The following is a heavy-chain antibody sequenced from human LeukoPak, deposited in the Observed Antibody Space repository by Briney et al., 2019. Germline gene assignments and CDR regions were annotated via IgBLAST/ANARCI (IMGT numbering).Heavy chain of an antibody. Sequence: GGSLTLSCAAYGFTFSGYWMHWLRQAPGKGLVWVSRINSDGSSTSYADSAKGRFTISRDNAKNTLYLQMNSLRAEDTVVYYCARCTGGGLRYFDWLTPDWYFDLWGRGTLVTVSS. CDR2: INSDGSST. J-gene: IGHJ2*01. CDR1: GFTFSGYW. CDR3: ARCTGGGLRYFDWLTPDWYFDL. D-gene: IGHD3-9*01. V-gene: IGHV3-74*01.